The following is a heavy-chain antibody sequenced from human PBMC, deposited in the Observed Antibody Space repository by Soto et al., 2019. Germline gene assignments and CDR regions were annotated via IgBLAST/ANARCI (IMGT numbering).Heavy chain of an antibody. CDR2: ISGSGQST. CDR1: GFTFSTYA. J-gene: IGHJ4*02. V-gene: IGHV3-23*01. D-gene: IGHD3-10*01. Sequence: PGGSLRLSCAASGFTFSTYAMSWVRQAPGKGLEWVSGISGSGQSTYYADSVKGRFTISRDNSKSTLYLQMNSLRAEDTAVYFCATRPFGYLGYWGQGTLVTVSS. CDR3: ATRPFGYLGY.